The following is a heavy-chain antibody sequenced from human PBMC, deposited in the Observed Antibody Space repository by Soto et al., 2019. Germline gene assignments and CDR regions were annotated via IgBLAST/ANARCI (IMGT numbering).Heavy chain of an antibody. CDR1: GDSITSGDYY. J-gene: IGHJ3*02. CDR3: AREGGNGVGAFDI. CDR2: IHYRGST. V-gene: IGHV4-31*03. D-gene: IGHD3-16*01. Sequence: QVQLQESGPGLVKPSQTLSLTCTVSGDSITSGDYYWCWIRQHPGKGLEWIGHIHYRGSTYNPSLKSRVTISVDMSNNQVSLKVTSVTAADTAVYYCAREGGNGVGAFDIWGQGTMVTVSS.